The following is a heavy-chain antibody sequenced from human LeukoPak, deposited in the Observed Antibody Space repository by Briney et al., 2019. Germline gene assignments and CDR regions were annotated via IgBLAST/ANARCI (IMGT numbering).Heavy chain of an antibody. CDR2: ISGGSGTK. Sequence: GGSLRLSCAASGFTFSSYYMTWVRQAPGKGLEWVSYISGGSGTKYYADSVKGRVTISRDNAKNSLYLQMNSLRDEDTAVYYCARGAYYFDYWGQGTLVTVSS. V-gene: IGHV3-48*02. D-gene: IGHD3-16*01. CDR1: GFTFSSYY. J-gene: IGHJ4*02. CDR3: ARGAYYFDY.